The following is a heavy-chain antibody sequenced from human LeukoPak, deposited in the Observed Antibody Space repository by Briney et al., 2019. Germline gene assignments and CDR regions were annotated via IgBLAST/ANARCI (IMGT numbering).Heavy chain of an antibody. CDR2: IYTSGST. Sequence: PSETLSLTCTVSGGSISSGSYYWSWIRQPAGKGLEWIGRIYTSGSTNYNPSLKSRVTISVDTSKNQFSLRLSSVTAADTAVYYCARVPGSGSYEAWWFDPWGQGTLVTVSS. CDR1: GGSISSGSYY. D-gene: IGHD3-10*01. J-gene: IGHJ5*02. V-gene: IGHV4-61*02. CDR3: ARVPGSGSYEAWWFDP.